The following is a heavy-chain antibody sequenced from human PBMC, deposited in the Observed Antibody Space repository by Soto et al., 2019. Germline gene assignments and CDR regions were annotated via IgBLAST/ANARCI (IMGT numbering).Heavy chain of an antibody. CDR2: ISGPGSTI. D-gene: IGHD1-26*01. J-gene: IGHJ3*02. Sequence: GGSLRLSCAASGFTFSTYSMNWLRRAPGKGLEWISYISGPGSTIYYADSVKGRFIVSRDNANNSLHLQMNSLRDDDTAVYYCARELVGATNLRVGAFDIWGQGTMVTVSS. CDR1: GFTFSTYS. CDR3: ARELVGATNLRVGAFDI. V-gene: IGHV3-48*02.